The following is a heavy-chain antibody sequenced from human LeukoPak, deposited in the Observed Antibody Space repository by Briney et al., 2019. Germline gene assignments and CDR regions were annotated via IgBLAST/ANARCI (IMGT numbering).Heavy chain of an antibody. Sequence: GGSLRLSCAASGFTVSSNYMSWVRQAPGKGLEWVSVIYSGGSTYYADSVKGRFTISRDNSKNTLYLQMNSLRAEDTAVYYCASGSPLNWFDPWGQGTLVTVSS. V-gene: IGHV3-53*01. J-gene: IGHJ5*02. CDR3: ASGSPLNWFDP. CDR2: IYSGGST. D-gene: IGHD1-26*01. CDR1: GFTVSSNY.